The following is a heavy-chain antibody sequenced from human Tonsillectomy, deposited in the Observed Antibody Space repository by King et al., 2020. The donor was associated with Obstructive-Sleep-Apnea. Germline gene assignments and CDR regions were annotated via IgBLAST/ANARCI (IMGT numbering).Heavy chain of an antibody. V-gene: IGHV4-39*07. CDR3: ARDGGSWYYGMDV. CDR2: SYYSGRT. D-gene: IGHD2-15*01. J-gene: IGHJ6*02. CDR1: GGSISSSSYY. Sequence: LQLQESGPGLVKPSETLSLTCTVSGGSISSSSYYFGWIRQPPGKWLEWIGGSYYSGRTYYNPSLNRCVTLSVDPSKNQFSLKLLSVTAADTAVYYCARDGGSWYYGMDVWGQGTTVTVSS.